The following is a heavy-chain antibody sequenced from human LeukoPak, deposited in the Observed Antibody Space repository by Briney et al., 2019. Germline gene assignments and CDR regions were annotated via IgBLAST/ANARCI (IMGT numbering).Heavy chain of an antibody. CDR2: ISGSGGST. V-gene: IGHV3-23*01. Sequence: GGSLRLSCAASGFTFSSYAMGWVRQAPGKGLEWVSAISGSGGSTYYADSVKGRFTISRDNSKNTLYLQMNSLRAEDTAVYYCARCSGGSCYRYHFDYWGQGTLVTVSS. J-gene: IGHJ4*02. CDR3: ARCSGGSCYRYHFDY. D-gene: IGHD2-15*01. CDR1: GFTFSSYA.